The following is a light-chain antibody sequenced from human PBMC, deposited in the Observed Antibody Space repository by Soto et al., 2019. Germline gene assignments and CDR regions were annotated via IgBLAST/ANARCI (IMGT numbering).Light chain of an antibody. CDR1: NSDVGGYNY. V-gene: IGLV2-14*01. Sequence: QSALTQPASVSVSPGQSITISCTGTNSDVGGYNYVCWYQHHPGKSPKVMIYEVNNRPSGVSTRFSGSKAGNTAFLTISGVPAEDEADYYCRSYTSSDLRVFGGGTQLTVL. CDR3: RSYTSSDLRV. CDR2: EVN. J-gene: IGLJ3*02.